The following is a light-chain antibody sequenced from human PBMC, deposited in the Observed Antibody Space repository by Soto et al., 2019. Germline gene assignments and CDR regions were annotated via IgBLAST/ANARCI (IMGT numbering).Light chain of an antibody. J-gene: IGKJ4*01. V-gene: IGKV3-20*01. CDR2: ASS. CDR1: QDVDNNF. Sequence: EIVLTQSPGTLSLSPGEGATLSCRASQDVDNNFLAWYRQRPGQAPRLLIYASSRRATGIPDRFSGSGSGTDFTLTISTVGPEDIAVYFCHQYYSSITFGGGTKVEVK. CDR3: HQYYSSIT.